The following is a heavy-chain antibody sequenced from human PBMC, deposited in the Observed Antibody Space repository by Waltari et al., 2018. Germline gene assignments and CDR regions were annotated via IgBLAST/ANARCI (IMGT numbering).Heavy chain of an antibody. J-gene: IGHJ4*02. D-gene: IGHD6-25*01. CDR3: VMYSSAFLGDC. CDR2: INTDGSIT. V-gene: IGHV3-74*01. Sequence: EMQLVESGGGLVQPGGSLRLPCAASGFTLSRYWTPWVRQAPGKGLVSVSNINTDGSITRYADSVKGRFTISRDNAKNTLFLQMNSLRAEDTAVYYCVMYSSAFLGDCWGQGTLVDVSS. CDR1: GFTLSRYW.